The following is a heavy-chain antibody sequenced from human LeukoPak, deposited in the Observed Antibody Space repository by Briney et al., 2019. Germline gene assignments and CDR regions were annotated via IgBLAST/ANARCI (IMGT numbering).Heavy chain of an antibody. D-gene: IGHD1-1*01. CDR1: GYSISSGYY. CDR2: IYHSGST. CDR3: ARASAGTSAVYMDV. Sequence: SETLSLTCTVSGYSISSGYYWGWIRPPPGKGLEWIGSIYHSGSTYYNPSLKSRVTISVDTSKNQFSLKLSSVTAADTAVYYCARASAGTSAVYMDVWGKGTTVTVSS. J-gene: IGHJ6*03. V-gene: IGHV4-38-2*02.